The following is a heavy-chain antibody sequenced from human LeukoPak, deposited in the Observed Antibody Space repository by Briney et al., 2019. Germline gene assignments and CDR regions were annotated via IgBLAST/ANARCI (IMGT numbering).Heavy chain of an antibody. D-gene: IGHD2-8*02. CDR2: ISTSSSYI. Sequence: PGGSLRLSCAASGFTFSSYSMNWVRQAPGKGLEWVSSISTSSSYIYYADSVKGRFTISRDNAKNSLFLQMDSLRAEDTAVYYCAKDEGTGGYLDYWGQGTLVTVSS. CDR3: AKDEGTGGYLDY. J-gene: IGHJ4*02. CDR1: GFTFSSYS. V-gene: IGHV3-21*01.